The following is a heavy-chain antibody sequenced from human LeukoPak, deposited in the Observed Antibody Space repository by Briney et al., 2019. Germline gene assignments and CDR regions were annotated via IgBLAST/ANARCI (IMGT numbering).Heavy chain of an antibody. CDR3: AXXXXXXXXXXY. CDR2: ISAYNGNT. J-gene: IGHJ4*02. V-gene: IGHV1-18*01. Sequence: XVRQAPXXGXXXMGWISAYNGNTNYXQKLQGRVTMTTDTXXXTAYMELRSLRSDDTAVYYCAXXXXXXXXXXYWGXXXXVTVSS.